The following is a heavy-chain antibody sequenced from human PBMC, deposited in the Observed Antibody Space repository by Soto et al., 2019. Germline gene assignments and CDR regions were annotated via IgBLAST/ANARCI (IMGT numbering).Heavy chain of an antibody. Sequence: EVQLLESGGGLVQPGGSLRLSCAASGFTFSSYAMSWVRQAPGKGLEWVSTINSSGGSTYYADSVKGRFTISRDNSKTTLYLEMNRLRAEDTAVYYCAKGGGDDGSGSYPFWYWGQGTLVTVSS. CDR2: INSSGGST. V-gene: IGHV3-23*01. J-gene: IGHJ4*02. CDR3: AKGGGDDGSGSYPFWY. CDR1: GFTFSSYA. D-gene: IGHD3-10*01.